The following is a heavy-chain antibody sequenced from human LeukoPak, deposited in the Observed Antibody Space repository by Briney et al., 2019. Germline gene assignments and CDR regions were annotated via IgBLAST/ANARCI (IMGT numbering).Heavy chain of an antibody. D-gene: IGHD1-26*01. V-gene: IGHV4-59*01. CDR1: GGSISSYY. CDR2: IYYSGST. J-gene: IGHJ3*02. CDR3: ASRYSGSYNDAFDI. Sequence: PSETLSLTCTVSGGSISSYYWSWIRQPPGKGLEWIGHIYYSGSTNYNPSLKSRVTISIDTSKNQFSLRLSSVTAADTAVYYCASRYSGSYNDAFDIWGQGTMVTVSS.